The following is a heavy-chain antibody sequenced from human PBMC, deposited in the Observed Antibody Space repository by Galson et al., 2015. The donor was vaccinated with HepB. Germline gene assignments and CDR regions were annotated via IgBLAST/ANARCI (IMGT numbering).Heavy chain of an antibody. Sequence: SLRLSCAASGFTFSTYAMHWVRQAPGKGLDWVAIISYDGSKKYYAASVKGRFTISRDNSKNTLYLQMNSLRGEDTAVYYCARDTGSGDDYWGQGTLVTVSS. CDR1: GFTFSTYA. CDR3: ARDTGSGDDY. V-gene: IGHV3-30*04. CDR2: ISYDGSKK. J-gene: IGHJ4*02. D-gene: IGHD3-10*01.